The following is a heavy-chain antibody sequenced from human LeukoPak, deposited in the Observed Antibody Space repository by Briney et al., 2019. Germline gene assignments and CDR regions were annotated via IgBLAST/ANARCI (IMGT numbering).Heavy chain of an antibody. D-gene: IGHD3-16*01. CDR2: IYTSGST. Sequence: PSETLSLTCTVSGGSISSYYWSWIRQPAGKGLEWIGRIYTSGSTNYNPSLKSRITMSVDTSKNQFSLKLSSVTAADTAVYYCGKGFVNSRPHWYPDLWGRGTLVTVSS. CDR3: GKGFVNSRPHWYPDL. CDR1: GGSISSYY. J-gene: IGHJ2*01. V-gene: IGHV4-4*07.